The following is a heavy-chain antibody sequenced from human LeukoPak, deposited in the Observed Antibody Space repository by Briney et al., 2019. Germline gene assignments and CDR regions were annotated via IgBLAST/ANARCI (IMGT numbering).Heavy chain of an antibody. CDR3: ARIQLWLLGDRRWFDP. CDR2: ISAYNGNT. D-gene: IGHD5-18*01. CDR1: GYTFTGYG. V-gene: IGHV1-18*01. Sequence: ASVKVSCKASGYTFTGYGISWVRQAPGQGLEWMGWISAYNGNTNYAQKLQGRVTMTTDTSTSTAYMELRSLRSDDTAVYYCARIQLWLLGDRRWFDPWGQGTLVTVSS. J-gene: IGHJ5*02.